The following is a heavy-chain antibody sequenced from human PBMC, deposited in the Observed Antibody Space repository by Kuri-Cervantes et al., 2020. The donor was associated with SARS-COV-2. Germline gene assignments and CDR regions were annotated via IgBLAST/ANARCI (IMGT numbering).Heavy chain of an antibody. CDR2: IYYSGST. D-gene: IGHD3-10*01. CDR1: GGSISSGDYY. J-gene: IGHJ6*02. Sequence: SETLSLTCTVSGGSISSGDYYWSWIRQSPGKGLEWIGCIYYSGSTNYNPSLKSRVTISVDTSKNQFSLKLSSVTAADTAVYYCARHALSSSVRGGGEYYYYYGMDVWGQGTTVTVSS. V-gene: IGHV4-61*08. CDR3: ARHALSSSVRGGGEYYYYYGMDV.